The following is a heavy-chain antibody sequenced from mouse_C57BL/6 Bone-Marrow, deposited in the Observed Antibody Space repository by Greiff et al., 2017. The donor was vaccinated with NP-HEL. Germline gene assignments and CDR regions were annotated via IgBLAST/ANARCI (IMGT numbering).Heavy chain of an antibody. V-gene: IGHV1-78*01. CDR1: GYTFTDHT. CDR3: ARSPLYYYGSRYFDY. J-gene: IGHJ2*01. CDR2: IYPRAGST. D-gene: IGHD1-1*01. Sequence: QVQLQQSDAELVKPGASVKISCKVSGYTFTDHTIHWMKQRPEQGLEWIGYIYPRAGSTKYNAKFKGKATLTADKSSRTAYMQLNSLTSEDSAVYFVARSPLYYYGSRYFDYWGQGTTLTVSS.